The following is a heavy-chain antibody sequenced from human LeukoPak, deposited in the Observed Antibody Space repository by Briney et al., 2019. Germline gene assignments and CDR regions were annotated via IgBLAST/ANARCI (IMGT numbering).Heavy chain of an antibody. V-gene: IGHV1-2*02. D-gene: IGHD6-6*01. J-gene: IGHJ3*02. Sequence: ASVTVSCKASGYTFTGYYIHWVRQAPGQGLGWMGWIYPYSGDTNYAQNFQGRVTMTRDTSISTAYMELSSLNSDDTAVYYCARDRNSGSSLDIWGQGTMLTVSS. CDR2: IYPYSGDT. CDR1: GYTFTGYY. CDR3: ARDRNSGSSLDI.